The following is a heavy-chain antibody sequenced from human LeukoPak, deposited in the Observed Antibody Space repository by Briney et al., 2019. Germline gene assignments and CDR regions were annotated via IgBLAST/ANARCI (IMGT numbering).Heavy chain of an antibody. V-gene: IGHV3-48*01. CDR3: ARGAYYYED. CDR1: GFTFSSHS. D-gene: IGHD3-22*01. Sequence: GGSLRLSCAASGFTFSSHSMNWVRQAPGKGLEWVSYISSSSSTIYYADSVKGRFTISRDNAKSSLYLQMNSLRAEDTAVYYCARGAYYYEDWGQGTLVTVSS. J-gene: IGHJ4*02. CDR2: ISSSSSTI.